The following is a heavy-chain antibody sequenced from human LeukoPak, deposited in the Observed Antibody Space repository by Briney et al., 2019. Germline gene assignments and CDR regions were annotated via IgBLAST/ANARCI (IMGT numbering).Heavy chain of an antibody. CDR3: AREVGYCSSTSCYTEPKKKYNWFDP. D-gene: IGHD2-2*02. J-gene: IGHJ5*02. Sequence: SETLSLTCTVSGGSISSYYWSWIRQPPGKGLEWIGYIYYSGSTNYNPSLKSRVTISVDTSKNQFSLKLSSVTAADTAVYYCAREVGYCSSTSCYTEPKKKYNWFDPWGQGTLVTVPS. CDR1: GGSISSYY. V-gene: IGHV4-59*01. CDR2: IYYSGST.